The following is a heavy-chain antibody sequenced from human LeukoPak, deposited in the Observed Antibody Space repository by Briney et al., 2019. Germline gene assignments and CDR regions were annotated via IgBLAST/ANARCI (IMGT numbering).Heavy chain of an antibody. V-gene: IGHV4-38-2*02. CDR3: ARSSITMVRGVIDVYYYYMDV. J-gene: IGHJ6*03. CDR2: IYHSGST. CDR1: GYSISSGYY. D-gene: IGHD3-10*01. Sequence: PSETLSLTCTVSGYSISSGYYWGWIRQPPGKGLEWIGSIYHSGSTYYNPSLKSRVTISVDTSKNHFSLKLSSVTAADTAVYYCARSSITMVRGVIDVYYYYMDVWGKGTTVTISS.